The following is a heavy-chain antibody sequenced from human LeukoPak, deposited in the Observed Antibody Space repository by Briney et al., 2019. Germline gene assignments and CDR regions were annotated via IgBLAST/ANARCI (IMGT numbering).Heavy chain of an antibody. Sequence: VSLRLSCAAPGFTLSSYWMHWVRQGPGKGLVWVSRINSDGSSTTYADSVKGRFTISRDNSQNTLYLQMNRLRAEDTAVYYCARGRGSSEYWGQGPLVTVSS. J-gene: IGHJ4*02. V-gene: IGHV3-74*01. D-gene: IGHD1-26*01. CDR1: GFTLSSYW. CDR3: ARGRGSSEY. CDR2: INSDGSST.